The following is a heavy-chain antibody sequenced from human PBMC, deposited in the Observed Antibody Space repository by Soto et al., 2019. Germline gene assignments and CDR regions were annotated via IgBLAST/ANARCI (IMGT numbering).Heavy chain of an antibody. CDR3: ARDNTIFGVGNYYYYYGMDV. CDR2: IYYSGST. D-gene: IGHD3-3*01. Sequence: QVQLQESGPGLVKPSETLSLTCTVSGGSISSYYWSWIRQPPGKGLEWIGYIYYSGSTNYNPSLKSRVTISVDTSKNQFSLKLSSVTAADTAVYYCARDNTIFGVGNYYYYYGMDVWGQGTTVTVSS. CDR1: GGSISSYY. V-gene: IGHV4-59*01. J-gene: IGHJ6*02.